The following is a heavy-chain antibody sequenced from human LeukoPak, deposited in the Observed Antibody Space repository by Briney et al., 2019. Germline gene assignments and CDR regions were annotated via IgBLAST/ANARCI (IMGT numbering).Heavy chain of an antibody. Sequence: PGRSLRLSCAASGFTFSSYGMHWVRQAPGKGLEWVAVISYDGSNKYYADSVKGRFTISRDNPKNTLYLQMNSLRAEDTAVYYCAKDLYDIVVVPAAISYWGQGTLVTVSS. J-gene: IGHJ4*02. CDR1: GFTFSSYG. D-gene: IGHD2-2*01. V-gene: IGHV3-30*18. CDR2: ISYDGSNK. CDR3: AKDLYDIVVVPAAISY.